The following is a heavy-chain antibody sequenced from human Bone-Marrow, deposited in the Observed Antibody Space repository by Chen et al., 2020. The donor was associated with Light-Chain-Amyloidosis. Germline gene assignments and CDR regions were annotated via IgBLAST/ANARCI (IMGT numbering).Heavy chain of an antibody. J-gene: IGHJ4*02. CDR2: TYPDDSDA. V-gene: IGHV5-51*01. D-gene: IGHD5-12*01. CDR1: GYTFPNYW. Sequence: EVQLEQSGPEVKKPGESLKIPCKGSGYTFPNYWIGWVRQMPGKGLEWLGVTYPDDSDARYSPSFGGQVTISADKSITTAYLQWRSLKASDTAMYYCARRRDGYNFDYWGQGTLVTVSS. CDR3: ARRRDGYNFDY.